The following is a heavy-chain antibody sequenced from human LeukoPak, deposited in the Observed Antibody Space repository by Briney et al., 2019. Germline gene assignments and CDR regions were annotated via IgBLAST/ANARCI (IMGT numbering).Heavy chain of an antibody. V-gene: IGHV4-31*03. Sequence: DPSETLSLTCTVSGGSISSGGYYWSWIRQHPGKGLEWIGYIYYSGSTYYNPSLKSRVTISVDTSKNQFSLKLSSVTAADTAVYYCARVLSAGPDYYGMDVWGQGTTVTVSS. J-gene: IGHJ6*02. CDR1: GGSISSGGYY. D-gene: IGHD2-15*01. CDR2: IYYSGST. CDR3: ARVLSAGPDYYGMDV.